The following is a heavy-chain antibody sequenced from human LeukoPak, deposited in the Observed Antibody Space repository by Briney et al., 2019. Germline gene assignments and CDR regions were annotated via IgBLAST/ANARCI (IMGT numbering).Heavy chain of an antibody. CDR1: GYTFISYG. CDR2: ISPYNGNT. V-gene: IGHV1-18*01. D-gene: IGHD6-6*01. J-gene: IGHJ5*02. CDR3: ARGEGVAARQSWSDP. Sequence: ASVKVSCKASGYTFISYGINWVRQAPGQGLEWMGWISPYNGNTNYAQKFQGRVTMTTDTSTSTAYMELRSLKSDDTAVYYCARGEGVAARQSWSDPWGQGTLVTVSS.